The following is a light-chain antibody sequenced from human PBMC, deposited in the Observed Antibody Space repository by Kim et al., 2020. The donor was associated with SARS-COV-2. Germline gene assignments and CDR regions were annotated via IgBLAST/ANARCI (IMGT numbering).Light chain of an antibody. Sequence: APGERATLPCRASQSVSSTYLAWYQQKPGQAPRLVIYDASSRASGIPDRFSGSGSATDFTLTISRLEPEDFAMYYCQHYGSSPRTFGQGTKVDIK. V-gene: IGKV3-20*01. J-gene: IGKJ1*01. CDR3: QHYGSSPRT. CDR2: DAS. CDR1: QSVSSTY.